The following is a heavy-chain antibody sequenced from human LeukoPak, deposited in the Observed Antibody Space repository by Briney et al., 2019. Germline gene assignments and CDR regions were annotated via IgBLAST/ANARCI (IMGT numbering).Heavy chain of an antibody. Sequence: AGGSLRLSCAASGFTFSSYAMSWVRQAPGKGLKGVSAISGSGGSTYYADSVKGRFTISRDNSKNTLYLQMNSLRAEDTAVYYCAKKVYYDSSGYIDYWGQGTLVTVSS. CDR3: AKKVYYDSSGYIDY. J-gene: IGHJ4*02. CDR2: ISGSGGST. V-gene: IGHV3-23*01. D-gene: IGHD3-22*01. CDR1: GFTFSSYA.